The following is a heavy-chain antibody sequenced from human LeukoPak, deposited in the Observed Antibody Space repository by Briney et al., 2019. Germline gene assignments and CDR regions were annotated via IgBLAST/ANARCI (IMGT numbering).Heavy chain of an antibody. V-gene: IGHV3-23*01. CDR2: ISGSGTGT. Sequence: GGSLRLSCAASGFTFSSSAMSWVCQAPGKGLYWVSAISGSGTGTYYADSVKGRFTISRDNSKNTLYLQMNSLRAEDTAVYYCAKEGGTGTRFDYWGQGTLVTVSS. J-gene: IGHJ4*02. CDR3: AKEGGTGTRFDY. D-gene: IGHD1-7*01. CDR1: GFTFSSSA.